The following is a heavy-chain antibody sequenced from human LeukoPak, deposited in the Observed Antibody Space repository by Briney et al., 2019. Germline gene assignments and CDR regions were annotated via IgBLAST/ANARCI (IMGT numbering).Heavy chain of an antibody. Sequence: GGSMRLSCAASGFIFNNCWMSWVRQAPGKGLEWVANIKQDGSEKYYVDSVKGRFTISRDNAKNSLYLQMNSLRAEDPAVYYCARERGSGSYHPFDPWGQGTLVTVSS. CDR3: ARERGSGSYHPFDP. CDR2: IKQDGSEK. CDR1: GFIFNNCW. V-gene: IGHV3-7*01. D-gene: IGHD3-10*01. J-gene: IGHJ5*02.